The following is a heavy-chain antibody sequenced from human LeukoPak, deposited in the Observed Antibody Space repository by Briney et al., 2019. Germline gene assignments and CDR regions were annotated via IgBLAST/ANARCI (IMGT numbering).Heavy chain of an antibody. D-gene: IGHD2-2*01. CDR2: ISGSGGTT. J-gene: IGHJ5*02. V-gene: IGHV3-23*01. CDR3: AKDSAHVQGLIVVVPADGGNWFDP. Sequence: PGGSLRLSCAASGFTFSSYGMSWVRQAPGKGLEWVSAISGSGGTTHYADSVKGRFTISRDNSKNTLYLQMNSLRAEDTAVYYCAKDSAHVQGLIVVVPADGGNWFDPWGQGTLVTVSS. CDR1: GFTFSSYG.